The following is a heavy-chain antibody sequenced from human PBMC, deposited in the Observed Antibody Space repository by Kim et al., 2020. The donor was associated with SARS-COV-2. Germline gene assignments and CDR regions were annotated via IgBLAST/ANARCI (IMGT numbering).Heavy chain of an antibody. Sequence: SETLSLTCAVYGGSFSGYYWSWIRQPPGKGLEWIGEINHSGSTNYNPSLKSRVTISVDTSKNQFSLKLSSVTAADTAVYYCARGKYSGWYYFDYWGQGTL. CDR1: GGSFSGYY. CDR3: ARGKYSGWYYFDY. J-gene: IGHJ4*02. V-gene: IGHV4-34*01. D-gene: IGHD6-19*01. CDR2: INHSGST.